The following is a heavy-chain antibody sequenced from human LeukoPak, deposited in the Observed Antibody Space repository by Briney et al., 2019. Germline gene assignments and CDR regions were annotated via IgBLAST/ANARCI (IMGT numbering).Heavy chain of an antibody. CDR1: GGSISSYY. D-gene: IGHD3-22*01. V-gene: IGHV4-59*08. Sequence: SETLSLTCTVSGGSISSYYWSWIRQPPGKGLEWIGYIYYSGSTNYNPSLKSRVTISVDTSKNQFSLKLSSVTAADTAVYYCAANMGYYDSSVDAFDIWGQGTMVTVSS. CDR3: AANMGYYDSSVDAFDI. J-gene: IGHJ3*02. CDR2: IYYSGST.